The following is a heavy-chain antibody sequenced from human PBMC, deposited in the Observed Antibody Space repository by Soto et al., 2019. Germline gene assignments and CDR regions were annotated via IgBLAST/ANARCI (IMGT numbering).Heavy chain of an antibody. Sequence: GASVKVSCKASGYNFNTFDIYWVRQATGHGLEWMGWMNPNSGNTGYAQELRGRVTMTTDTSTSTAYMELRSLRSDDTAVYYCARDMGNYGSSDYWGQGTLVTVSS. CDR1: GYNFNTFD. V-gene: IGHV1-8*02. CDR3: ARDMGNYGSSDY. D-gene: IGHD3-10*01. J-gene: IGHJ4*02. CDR2: MNPNSGNT.